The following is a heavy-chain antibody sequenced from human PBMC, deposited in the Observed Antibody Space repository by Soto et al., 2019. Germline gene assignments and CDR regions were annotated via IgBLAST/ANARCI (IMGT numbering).Heavy chain of an antibody. CDR2: VFHTGGT. CDR3: ARVFSSGRGCMYYFDF. J-gene: IGHJ4*02. Sequence: QVQLQESGPGLVKPSETLSLTCTVSSDSIAGENWWSWVRQPPGLGLEWIGEVFHTGGTNYNPSLKSRVTTDEDKSKSQLTPDRDSASPANPSLYYSARVFSSGRGCMYYFDFWGQCSPVSLSS. CDR1: SDSIAGENW. V-gene: IGHV4-4*02. D-gene: IGHD3-22*01.